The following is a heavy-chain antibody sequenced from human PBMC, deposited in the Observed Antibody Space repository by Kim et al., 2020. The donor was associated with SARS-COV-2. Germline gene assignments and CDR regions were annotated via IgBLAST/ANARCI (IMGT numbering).Heavy chain of an antibody. CDR2: ISGSGGST. D-gene: IGHD4-17*01. CDR1: GFTFSSYA. Sequence: GGSLKLSCAASGFTFSSYAMSWVRQAPGKGLEWVSAISGSGGSTYYADSVKGRFTISRDNSKNTLYLQMNSLRADDTAVYYCAKDQGGDYVFWYFDLWGRGTLVTVSS. CDR3: AKDQGGDYVFWYFDL. J-gene: IGHJ2*01. V-gene: IGHV3-23*01.